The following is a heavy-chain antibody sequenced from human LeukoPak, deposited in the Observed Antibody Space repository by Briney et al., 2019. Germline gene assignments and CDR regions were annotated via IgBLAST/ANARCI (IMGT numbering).Heavy chain of an antibody. Sequence: PSETLSLTCAVYGGSFSGYYWSWIRQPPGKGLEWIGEINHSGSTNYNPSLKSRVTISVDTSKNQFSLKLSSVTAADTAVYYCARWVYCSSTSCEKYNWFDPWGQGTLVTVSS. D-gene: IGHD2-2*01. V-gene: IGHV4-34*01. J-gene: IGHJ5*02. CDR2: INHSGST. CDR1: GGSFSGYY. CDR3: ARWVYCSSTSCEKYNWFDP.